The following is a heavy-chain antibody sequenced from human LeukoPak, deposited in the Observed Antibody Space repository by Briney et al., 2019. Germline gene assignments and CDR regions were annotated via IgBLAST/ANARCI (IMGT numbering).Heavy chain of an antibody. V-gene: IGHV3-23*01. J-gene: IGHJ4*02. Sequence: GGSLRLSCAASGFTFSSYAMSWVRQAPGKGLEWVSAISGSGGSTYYADSVKGRFTISRDNSKNTLYLQMYSLRAEDTAVYYCAKEAAYGDYGVGESDYWGQGTLVTVSS. CDR1: GFTFSSYA. CDR3: AKEAAYGDYGVGESDY. CDR2: ISGSGGST. D-gene: IGHD4-17*01.